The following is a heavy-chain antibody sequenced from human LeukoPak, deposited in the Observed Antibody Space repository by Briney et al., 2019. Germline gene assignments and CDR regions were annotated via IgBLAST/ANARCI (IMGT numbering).Heavy chain of an antibody. CDR1: GGSISSYY. CDR2: IYYSGST. V-gene: IGHV4-59*08. CDR3: VRHPLETSGRAEYFQH. D-gene: IGHD3-3*01. Sequence: TSETLSLTCTVSGGSISSYYWSWVRQPPGKGLEWIGYIYYSGSTNYNPSLKSRVTLSVDTSKNQFTLKLTSVTAADTAVYYCVRHPLETSGRAEYFQHWGQGTLVTVSS. J-gene: IGHJ1*01.